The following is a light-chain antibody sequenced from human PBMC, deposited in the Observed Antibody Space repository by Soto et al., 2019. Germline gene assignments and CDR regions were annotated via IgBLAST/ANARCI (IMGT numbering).Light chain of an antibody. CDR1: SSDVGGYNY. CDR2: EVS. Sequence: QSALTQPASVSGSPGQSITISCTGTSSDVGGYNYVSWYQQLPGKVPKLMIYEVSNRPSGVSNRFSGSKSGNTASLTISGLQAEDEADYYCSSYTSSSTQVFGTGTKVTV. CDR3: SSYTSSSTQV. V-gene: IGLV2-14*01. J-gene: IGLJ1*01.